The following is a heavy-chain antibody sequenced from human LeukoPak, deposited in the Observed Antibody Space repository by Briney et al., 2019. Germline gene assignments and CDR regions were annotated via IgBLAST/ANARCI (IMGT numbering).Heavy chain of an antibody. Sequence: PSETLSLTCTVSGYSISSGYYWGWIRQPPGKGLEWIGSIYHSGSTYYNPSLKSRVTISVDTSKNQFSLKLSSVTAADTAVYYCARVQWFGLSYYYGMDVWGQGTTVTVSS. V-gene: IGHV4-38-2*02. CDR2: IYHSGST. J-gene: IGHJ6*02. CDR1: GYSISSGYY. D-gene: IGHD3-10*01. CDR3: ARVQWFGLSYYYGMDV.